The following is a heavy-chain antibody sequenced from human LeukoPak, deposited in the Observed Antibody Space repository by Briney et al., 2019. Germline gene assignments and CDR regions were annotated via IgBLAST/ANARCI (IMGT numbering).Heavy chain of an antibody. V-gene: IGHV3-7*01. Sequence: GRSLRLSCAASGFTFSSHQMSWVRQAPGKGLEWVAKITQDGSEKYYMDSVKGRFIITRDNGKNSLYLQMNSLRVEDTAVYYCARDWRQDNAFDLWGQGTMVTVSS. CDR2: ITQDGSEK. CDR1: GFTFSSHQ. D-gene: IGHD2-15*01. CDR3: ARDWRQDNAFDL. J-gene: IGHJ3*01.